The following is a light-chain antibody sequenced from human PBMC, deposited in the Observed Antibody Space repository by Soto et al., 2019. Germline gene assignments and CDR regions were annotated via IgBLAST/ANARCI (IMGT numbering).Light chain of an antibody. CDR1: QAVSSN. CDR2: AAS. CDR3: QHYNNWPFT. V-gene: IGKV3-15*01. Sequence: EIVVTQSPATLSVSPGERATLPCRASQAVSSNLAWYQQKPGQAPRLLIYAASTRAAGIPDRFSGSGSGTGFTLTITSLQSEDFAVYYCQHYNNWPFTFGPGTKVDIK. J-gene: IGKJ3*01.